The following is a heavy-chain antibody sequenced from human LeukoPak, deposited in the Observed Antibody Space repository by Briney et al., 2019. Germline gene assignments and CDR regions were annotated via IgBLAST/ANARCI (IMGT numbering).Heavy chain of an antibody. Sequence: PSETLSLTCTVSGGSVSSYYWSWIRQPPGKGLEWIGYFYYSGSANYNPSLKSRVTISVDTSKNQFSLKLSSVTAADTAVYYCARSRSYSSSWYYWGQGTLVTVSS. J-gene: IGHJ4*02. D-gene: IGHD6-13*01. V-gene: IGHV4-59*02. CDR1: GGSVSSYY. CDR3: ARSRSYSSSWYY. CDR2: FYYSGSA.